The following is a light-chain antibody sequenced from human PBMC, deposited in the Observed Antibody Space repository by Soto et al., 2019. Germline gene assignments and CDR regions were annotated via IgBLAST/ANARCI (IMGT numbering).Light chain of an antibody. V-gene: IGKV3-15*01. CDR1: QSISSN. CDR2: VAS. Sequence: EIVMTQSPATLSVSPGERATLSCRASQSISSNLAWYQQKPGQAPRLLIYVASTRATGSPARFIGSGSGTEFTLPITSLQSEDFVVYYCQKYNNWPRTFGQGTKVEIK. J-gene: IGKJ1*01. CDR3: QKYNNWPRT.